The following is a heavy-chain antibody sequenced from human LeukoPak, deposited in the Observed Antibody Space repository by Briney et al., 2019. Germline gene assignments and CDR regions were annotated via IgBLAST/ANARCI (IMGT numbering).Heavy chain of an antibody. Sequence: SENLSLTCAVSGGSISSSNWWSWVRQPPGKGLEWIGEIYHSGSTNYNSSLKSRVTISVDKSKNQFSLKLSSVTAADTAVYYCARVTYSGYDSHFDYWGQGTLVTVSS. CDR2: IYHSGST. CDR1: GGSISSSNW. J-gene: IGHJ4*02. V-gene: IGHV4-4*02. D-gene: IGHD5-12*01. CDR3: ARVTYSGYDSHFDY.